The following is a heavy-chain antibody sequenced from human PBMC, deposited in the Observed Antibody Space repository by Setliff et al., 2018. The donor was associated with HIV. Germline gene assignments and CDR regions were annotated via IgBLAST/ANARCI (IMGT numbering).Heavy chain of an antibody. CDR1: GFTFSSYW. V-gene: IGHV3-7*01. CDR3: VRDYGSGTNFFYSMDV. J-gene: IGHJ6*03. CDR2: IKQDGSEK. Sequence: GESLKISCAASGFTFSSYWMSWVRQAPGKGLEWVANIKQDGSEKYYVDSVSGRFTISRDSAKNSLYLQMNSLRAEDTAVYYCVRDYGSGTNFFYSMDVWGKGTTVTAP. D-gene: IGHD3-10*01.